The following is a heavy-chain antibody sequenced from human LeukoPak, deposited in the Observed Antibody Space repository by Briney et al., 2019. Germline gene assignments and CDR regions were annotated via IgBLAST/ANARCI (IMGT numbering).Heavy chain of an antibody. V-gene: IGHV4-38-2*01. CDR2: IYHSGST. D-gene: IGHD3-10*01. J-gene: IGHJ3*02. Sequence: PWETLSLTCAVSGYSISSGYYWVWIRQPPGKGLEWVGNIYHSGSTYYNPSLKSRVTISVDTSKNQFSLKLSSVTAADTAVYYCARLRGALSGPFDIWGQGTMVTVSS. CDR3: ARLRGALSGPFDI. CDR1: GYSISSGYY.